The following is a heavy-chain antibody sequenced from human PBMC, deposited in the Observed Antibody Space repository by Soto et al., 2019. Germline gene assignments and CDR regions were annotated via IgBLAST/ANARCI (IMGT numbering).Heavy chain of an antibody. D-gene: IGHD2-21*02. CDR1: GYTFTDYG. J-gene: IGHJ4*02. V-gene: IGHV1-18*01. Sequence: QVQLVQSGADVKKPGASVRVSCKASGYTFTDYGITWVRQAPGQGLEWMGWISAKNGDTNLAQKFRGRVTLTTDTSTGIAYMALRSLTACGTGVYYFVRDPTVTPSDYWGQGSLVTVSS. CDR2: ISAKNGDT. CDR3: VRDPTVTPSDY.